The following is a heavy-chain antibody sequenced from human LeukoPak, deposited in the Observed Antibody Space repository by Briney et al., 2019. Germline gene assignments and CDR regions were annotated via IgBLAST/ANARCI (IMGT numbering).Heavy chain of an antibody. CDR1: GFTFSSYA. V-gene: IGHV3-20*04. CDR3: ARGGVSGYYYYMDV. D-gene: IGHD5/OR15-5a*01. J-gene: IGHJ6*03. Sequence: GGSLRLSCAASGFTFSSYAMSWVRQAPGKGLEWVSGINWNGGSTGYADSVKGRFTISRDNAKNSLYLQMNSLRAEDTALYYCARGGVSGYYYYMDVWGKGTTVTVSS. CDR2: INWNGGST.